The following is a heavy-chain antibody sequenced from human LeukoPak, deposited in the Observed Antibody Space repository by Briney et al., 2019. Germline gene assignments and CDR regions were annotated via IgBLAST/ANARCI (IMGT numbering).Heavy chain of an antibody. Sequence: ASVKVSCKASGYTFTGYYMHWVRQAPGQGLEWMGWINPNSGGTNYAQKFRGRVTMTRDTSISTAYMELSRLRSDDTAVYYCARGTVMAPYYYYYMDVWGKGTTVTVSS. J-gene: IGHJ6*03. V-gene: IGHV1-2*02. CDR1: GYTFTGYY. CDR2: INPNSGGT. D-gene: IGHD4-11*01. CDR3: ARGTVMAPYYYYYMDV.